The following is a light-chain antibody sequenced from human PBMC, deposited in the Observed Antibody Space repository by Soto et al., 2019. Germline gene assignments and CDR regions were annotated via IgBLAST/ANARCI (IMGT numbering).Light chain of an antibody. Sequence: EIVFTQSTGTLSLSPGERATLSCRASQSVSSSYLAWYQQKPGQAPRLLIYGASGRATGIPDRFSGSGSGTDFTLTISRLEPEDFAVYYCQQSGSSPPYTFGQGTKLEIK. CDR1: QSVSSSY. CDR2: GAS. J-gene: IGKJ2*01. V-gene: IGKV3-20*01. CDR3: QQSGSSPPYT.